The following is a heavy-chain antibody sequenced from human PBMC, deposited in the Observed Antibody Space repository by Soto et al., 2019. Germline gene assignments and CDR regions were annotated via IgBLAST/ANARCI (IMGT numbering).Heavy chain of an antibody. D-gene: IGHD3-16*01. CDR2: ISWNSGSI. J-gene: IGHJ6*02. CDR3: AKDKGGYYYYGMDV. CDR1: GFTFDDYA. Sequence: DVQLVESGGGLVQPGRSLRLSCAASGFTFDDYAMHWVRQAPGKGLEWVSGISWNSGSIGYADSVKGRFTISRDNAKNSLYLQMNSLRAEDTALYYCAKDKGGYYYYGMDVWGQGTTVTVSS. V-gene: IGHV3-9*01.